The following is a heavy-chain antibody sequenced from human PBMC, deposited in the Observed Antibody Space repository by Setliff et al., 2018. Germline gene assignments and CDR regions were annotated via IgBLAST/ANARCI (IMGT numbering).Heavy chain of an antibody. CDR1: GGTFSSYA. Sequence: SVKVSCKASGGTFSSYAISWVRQAPGQGLEWMGGIIPILGIANYAQRFQGRVMITADKSTSTAYMELSSLRSEDTAVYYCARALITMIVVGAFDIWGQGTMVTVSS. CDR2: IIPILGIA. D-gene: IGHD3-22*01. J-gene: IGHJ3*02. V-gene: IGHV1-69*10. CDR3: ARALITMIVVGAFDI.